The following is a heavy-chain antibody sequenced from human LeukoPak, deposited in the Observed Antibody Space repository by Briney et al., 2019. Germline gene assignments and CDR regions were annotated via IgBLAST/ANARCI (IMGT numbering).Heavy chain of an antibody. CDR3: ARKAYGATEPHDY. Sequence: GASVKVSCKASGGTFNTYAITWVRQAPGQGLEWMGGIIPIFGTTNYAQKFQGRVTITADKSTSTAYMEVSSLKSEDTAVYYCARKAYGATEPHDYWGQGTLVTVSS. V-gene: IGHV1-69*06. CDR1: GGTFNTYA. J-gene: IGHJ4*02. D-gene: IGHD1-26*01. CDR2: IIPIFGTT.